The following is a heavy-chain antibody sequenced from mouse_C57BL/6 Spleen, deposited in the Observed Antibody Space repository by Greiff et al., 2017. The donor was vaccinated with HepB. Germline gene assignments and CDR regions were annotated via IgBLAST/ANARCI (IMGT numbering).Heavy chain of an antibody. CDR3: ATSTMITNYYAMDY. CDR1: GFSLTSYG. CDR2: IWSGGST. V-gene: IGHV2-2*01. Sequence: VQLQQSGPGLVQPSQRLSITCTVSGFSLTSYGVHWVRQSPGKGLEWLGVIWSGGSTDYNAAFISRLSISKDNSKSQVFFKMNSLQADDTAIYYCATSTMITNYYAMDYWGQGTSVTVSS. D-gene: IGHD2-4*01. J-gene: IGHJ4*01.